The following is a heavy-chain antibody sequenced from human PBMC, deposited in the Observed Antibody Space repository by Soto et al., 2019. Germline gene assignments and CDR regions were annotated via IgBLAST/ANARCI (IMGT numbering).Heavy chain of an antibody. CDR2: IGSSGRAI. Sequence: QLQLLESGGDLVKPGGSLRLSCAASGFTVSGNDLSWIRQAPGKGLEWVSSIGSSGRAIYYADSVKGRFTISRDNTKESLFLHMSSLGAEDTARYYCASHHSSGWLYFDSWGQGTLVTVS. D-gene: IGHD6-19*01. CDR1: GFTVSGND. CDR3: ASHHSSGWLYFDS. V-gene: IGHV3-11*01. J-gene: IGHJ4*02.